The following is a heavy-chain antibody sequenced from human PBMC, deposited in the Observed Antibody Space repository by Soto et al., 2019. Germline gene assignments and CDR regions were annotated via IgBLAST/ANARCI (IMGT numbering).Heavy chain of an antibody. CDR1: GFTFSHYP. CDR3: ARRV. Sequence: EVQVSESGGGLVQPWGSLRLSCATSGFTFSHYPMNWVRQAPGKGLEWVSGISAGGDRTYYADSVKGRFTIFRDNSKNSVSLQMNSLRVEDTAVYYCARRVWGQGTLVTVSS. J-gene: IGHJ4*02. CDR2: ISAGGDRT. V-gene: IGHV3-23*01.